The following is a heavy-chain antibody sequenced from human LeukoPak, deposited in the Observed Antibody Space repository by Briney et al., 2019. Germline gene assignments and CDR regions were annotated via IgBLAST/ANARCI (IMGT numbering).Heavy chain of an antibody. CDR2: INPNTGGT. V-gene: IGHV1-2*02. CDR3: ARFYSGYGNYYYYMDV. Sequence: GASVKVSYKASGYNFTGYYLHWVRQAPGQGLEWMGWINPNTGGTKYAQKFQGRVTMTRDTSISTAYMELSRLRSDDTAVYYCARFYSGYGNYYYYMDVWGKGSTVTVSS. CDR1: GYNFTGYY. D-gene: IGHD5-12*01. J-gene: IGHJ6*03.